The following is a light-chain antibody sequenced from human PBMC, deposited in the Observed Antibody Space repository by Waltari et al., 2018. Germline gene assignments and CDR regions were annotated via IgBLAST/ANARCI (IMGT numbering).Light chain of an antibody. V-gene: IGLV2-11*01. CDR1: STYVGGYYY. J-gene: IGLJ3*02. Sequence: QSALTQPRSVSGSPGHSVTLSCTGTSTYVGGYYYVSWYQQHPGKAPKLVIYDVNKRPSGVPDRFSGSKSGNTASLTISGLQADDEADYNCCSYAGRATWAFGGGTKLTVL. CDR2: DVN. CDR3: CSYAGRATWA.